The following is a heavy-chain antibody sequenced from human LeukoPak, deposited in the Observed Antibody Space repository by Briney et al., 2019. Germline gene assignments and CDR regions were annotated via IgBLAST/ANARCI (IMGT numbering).Heavy chain of an antibody. CDR2: IIPIFGTA. V-gene: IGHV1-69*05. J-gene: IGHJ6*03. D-gene: IGHD1-7*01. CDR3: ARCITGTTSAVYMDV. CDR1: GGTFISYA. Sequence: ASVKVSCKASGGTFISYAISWVRQAPGQGLEWMGGIIPIFGTANYAQKFQGRVTITTDESTSTAYMELSSLRSEDTAVYYCARCITGTTSAVYMDVWGKGTTVTVSS.